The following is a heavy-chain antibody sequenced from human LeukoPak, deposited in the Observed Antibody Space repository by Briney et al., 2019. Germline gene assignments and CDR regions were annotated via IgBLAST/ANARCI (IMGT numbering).Heavy chain of an antibody. Sequence: GGSLRLSCAASGFTFSSYAMSWVRQAPGKGLEWVSAISGSGGSTYYADSVKGRFTISRDNSKNTLYLQMNSLRAEDTAVYYCARARSGWYRSSFDYWGQGTLVTVSS. CDR1: GFTFSSYA. CDR2: ISGSGGST. V-gene: IGHV3-23*01. D-gene: IGHD6-19*01. J-gene: IGHJ4*02. CDR3: ARARSGWYRSSFDY.